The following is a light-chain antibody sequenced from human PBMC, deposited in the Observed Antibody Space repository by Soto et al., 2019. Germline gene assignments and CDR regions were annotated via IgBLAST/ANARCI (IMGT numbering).Light chain of an antibody. CDR3: QRYGSSPLIT. CDR2: GTS. CDR1: QSVPSR. V-gene: IGKV3-20*01. J-gene: IGKJ5*01. Sequence: EIAMTQAPASVAVSPGEDVTLSCRASQSVPSRIAWYQQRPGQAPRLLIYGTSSRATGIPDRFSGSGSGTDFTLTISRLEPEDFAVYFCQRYGSSPLITFGQGTRLEIK.